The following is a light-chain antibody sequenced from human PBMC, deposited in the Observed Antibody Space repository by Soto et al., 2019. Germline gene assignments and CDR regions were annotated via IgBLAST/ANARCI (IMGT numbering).Light chain of an antibody. Sequence: IVVTQSPLSLPVTPGEPASISCRSSQSLLHINGYKYLDWYLQKPGQSPQLLIYLGSNRATGVPDRFSGSGSGTDFTLRISRVEAEDVGVYYCMQALQPPWTFGQGTKVEIK. CDR2: LGS. CDR1: QSLLHINGYKY. J-gene: IGKJ1*01. CDR3: MQALQPPWT. V-gene: IGKV2-28*01.